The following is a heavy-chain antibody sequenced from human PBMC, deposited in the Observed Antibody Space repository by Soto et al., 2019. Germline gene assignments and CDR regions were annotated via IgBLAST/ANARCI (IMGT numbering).Heavy chain of an antibody. CDR3: ARAGSLGAFIAARRYGMDV. CDR1: GFTFSSYA. D-gene: IGHD6-6*01. V-gene: IGHV3-30-3*01. J-gene: IGHJ6*02. Sequence: GGSLRLSCAASGFTFSSYAMHWVRQAPGKGLEWVAVISYDGSNKYYADSVKGRFTISRDNSKNTLYLQMNSLRAEDTAVYYCARAGSLGAFIAARRYGMDVWGQGTTVTVSS. CDR2: ISYDGSNK.